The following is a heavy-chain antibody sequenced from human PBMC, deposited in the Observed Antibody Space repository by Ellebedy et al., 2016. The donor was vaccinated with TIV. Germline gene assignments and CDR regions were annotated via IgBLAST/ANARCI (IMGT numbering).Heavy chain of an antibody. V-gene: IGHV3-53*01. D-gene: IGHD3-9*01. CDR2: IYSGGST. Sequence: GGSLRLSXAASGFTVSSNYMSWVRQAPGKGLEWVSVIYSGGSTYYADSVKGRFTISRDNSKNTLYLQMNSLRAEDTAVYYCARTWGTGDFDWLPHYGMDVWGQGTTVTVSS. CDR1: GFTVSSNY. J-gene: IGHJ6*02. CDR3: ARTWGTGDFDWLPHYGMDV.